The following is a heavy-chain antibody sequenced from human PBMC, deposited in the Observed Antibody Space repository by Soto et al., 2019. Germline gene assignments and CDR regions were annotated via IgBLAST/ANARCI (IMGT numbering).Heavy chain of an antibody. CDR1: GFTFSTYA. V-gene: IGHV3-23*01. D-gene: IGHD2-21*01. CDR3: AKDLFPTSGQRFFFES. J-gene: IGHJ4*02. Sequence: GGSLRLSCAASGFTFSTYAMTWVRQAPGRGLEWVSTILHDETPFYTDSVKSRFTISRDNVRGTLYLQMNGLRVEDAALYFCAKDLFPTSGQRFFFESWGQGSLVTVYS. CDR2: ILHDETP.